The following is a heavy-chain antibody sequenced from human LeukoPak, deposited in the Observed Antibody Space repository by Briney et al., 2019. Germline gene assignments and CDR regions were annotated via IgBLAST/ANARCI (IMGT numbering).Heavy chain of an antibody. CDR3: AKDTRKDILTGYYIGIDY. CDR2: IGGGGAGT. CDR1: RFTLSTYA. D-gene: IGHD3-9*01. V-gene: IGHV3-23*01. Sequence: GGSLRLSCAVSRFTLSTYAMTWVRQAPGKGLEWVSTIGGGGAGTYYADSVKGRFTISRDSSKDTLYLQMNSLRAEDTAVYYCAKDTRKDILTGYYIGIDYWGQGTLVTVSS. J-gene: IGHJ4*02.